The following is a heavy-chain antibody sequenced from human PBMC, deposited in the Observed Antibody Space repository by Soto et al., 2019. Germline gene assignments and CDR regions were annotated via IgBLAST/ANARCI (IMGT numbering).Heavy chain of an antibody. D-gene: IGHD4-17*01. J-gene: IGHJ3*02. V-gene: IGHV3-21*01. CDR2: ISSSSSYI. Sequence: GGSLRLSCAASGFTFSSYSMNWVRQAPGKGLEWVSSISSSSSYIYYADSVKGRFTISRDNAKNSLYLQMNSLRAEDTVVYYCARDSGGDYGSDAFDIWGQGTMVTVSS. CDR1: GFTFSSYS. CDR3: ARDSGGDYGSDAFDI.